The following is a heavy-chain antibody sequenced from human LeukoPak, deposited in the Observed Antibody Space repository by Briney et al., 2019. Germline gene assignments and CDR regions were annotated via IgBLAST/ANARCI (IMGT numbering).Heavy chain of an antibody. D-gene: IGHD2-2*02. J-gene: IGHJ1*01. Sequence: ASVKDSCKASGYTLTGYYMHWVRQAPGQAPEWMGWINPNSGGTNYAQKFQGRVTMTRDTSISTVYMELTSLRSDDTAVYYCARAGSFQLLYGYFQYWGQGTLVSVSS. CDR2: INPNSGGT. CDR1: GYTLTGYY. V-gene: IGHV1-2*02. CDR3: ARAGSFQLLYGYFQY.